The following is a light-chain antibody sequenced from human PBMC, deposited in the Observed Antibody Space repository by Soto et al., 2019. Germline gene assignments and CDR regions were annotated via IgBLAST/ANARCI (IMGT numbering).Light chain of an antibody. CDR1: SSNIGSNY. CDR2: RNN. J-gene: IGLJ1*01. V-gene: IGLV1-47*01. Sequence: QSVLTQPPSASGTPGQRVSISCSGSSSNIGSNYVYWYQQLPGTAPKLLIYRNNQRPSGVPDRFSGSKSGTSASLAISGRRSEDEAEYYCAAWDDSLSGYVFGTGTKVTVL. CDR3: AAWDDSLSGYV.